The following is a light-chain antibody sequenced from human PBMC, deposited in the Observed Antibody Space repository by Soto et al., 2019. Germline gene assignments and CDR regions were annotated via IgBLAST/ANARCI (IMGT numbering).Light chain of an antibody. J-gene: IGLJ1*01. CDR3: TSYSTSNSYV. Sequence: QSALTQPASVSGSPGQSITISCTGSSSDVGGYNFVSWYQQHPGKAPKLMIYEVSKRTSGVSNRFSGSKSGNTASLTISGRQAEDEADYYCTSYSTSNSYVFGAGTKLTVL. V-gene: IGLV2-14*01. CDR2: EVS. CDR1: SSDVGGYNF.